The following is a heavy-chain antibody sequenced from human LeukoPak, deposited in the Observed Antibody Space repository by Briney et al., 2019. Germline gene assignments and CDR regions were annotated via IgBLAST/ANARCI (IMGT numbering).Heavy chain of an antibody. Sequence: ASVKVSCKASGYTFTSYGISWVRQAPGQGLEWMGWISAYNGNINYAQKLQGRVTMTTDTSTSTAYMELRSLRSDDTAVYYCARVFSGSGSSSNYYYGMDVWGQGTTVTVSS. CDR2: ISAYNGNI. V-gene: IGHV1-18*01. CDR3: ARVFSGSGSSSNYYYGMDV. D-gene: IGHD3-10*01. CDR1: GYTFTSYG. J-gene: IGHJ6*02.